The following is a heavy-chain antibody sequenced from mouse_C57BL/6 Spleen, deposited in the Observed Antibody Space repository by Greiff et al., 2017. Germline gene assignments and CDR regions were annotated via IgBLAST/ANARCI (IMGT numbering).Heavy chain of an antibody. CDR1: GFTFSSYG. V-gene: IGHV5-6*01. Sequence: EVMLVESGGDLVKPGGSLKLSCAASGFTFSSYGMSWVRQTPDKRLEWVATISSGGSYTYYPDSVKGRFTISRDNAKNTLYLQMSSLKSEDTAMYYCASTYYYGSSFYDFDYWGQGTTLTVSS. CDR3: ASTYYYGSSFYDFDY. J-gene: IGHJ2*01. D-gene: IGHD1-1*01. CDR2: ISSGGSYT.